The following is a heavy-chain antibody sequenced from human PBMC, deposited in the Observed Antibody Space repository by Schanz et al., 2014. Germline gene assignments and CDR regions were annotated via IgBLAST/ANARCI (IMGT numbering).Heavy chain of an antibody. V-gene: IGHV3-48*04. CDR3: AKSDAFDI. J-gene: IGHJ3*02. CDR1: GFTFSSYS. Sequence: EEQLVESGGGLVQPGGSLRLSCAASGFTFSSYSMNWVRQAPGKGLEWVSSFNDGGVNKYYADSVKGRFTISRDNAKNTLYLQMNSLSAEDTAVYYCAKSDAFDIWGQGTLVTVSS. CDR2: FNDGGVNK.